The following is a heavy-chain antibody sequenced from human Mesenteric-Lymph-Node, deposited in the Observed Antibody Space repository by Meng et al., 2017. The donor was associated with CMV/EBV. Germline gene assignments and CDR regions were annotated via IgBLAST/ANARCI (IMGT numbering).Heavy chain of an antibody. V-gene: IGHV1-69*01. CDR2: ILPMFDIT. J-gene: IGHJ4*02. CDR1: GGTFSSYS. CDR3: ARAGVDSGDGYNLGY. Sequence: SGGTFSSYSISWVRQAPGQGLEWMGGILPMFDITNYEHKLQDRVTIIADESTTTAYMELSRLRSEDTAVYYCARAGVDSGDGYNLGYWGQGTLVTVSS. D-gene: IGHD5-24*01.